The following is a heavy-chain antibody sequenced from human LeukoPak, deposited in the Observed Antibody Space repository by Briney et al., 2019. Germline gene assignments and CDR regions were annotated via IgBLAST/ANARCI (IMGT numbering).Heavy chain of an antibody. J-gene: IGHJ4*02. CDR1: GYTFTGYY. CDR2: INPNSGGT. D-gene: IGHD1-14*01. V-gene: IGHV1-2*02. CDR3: ARGYGLDY. Sequence: ASVKVSCKASGYTFTGYYMHWVRQAPGQGLEWMGWINPNSGGTNYAQKFQGRVTITRNTSISTAYMELSSLRSEDTAVYYCARGYGLDYWGQGTLVTVSS.